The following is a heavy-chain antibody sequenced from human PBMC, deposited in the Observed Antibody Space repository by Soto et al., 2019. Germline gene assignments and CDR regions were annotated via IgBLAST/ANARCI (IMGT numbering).Heavy chain of an antibody. J-gene: IGHJ5*02. CDR2: INPKTGDT. CDR1: GYTFTDFY. Sequence: QEQLVQSGTEVKKPGASVTVSCKSSGYTFTDFYLHWLRQAPGQGLEWVGWINPKTGDTKSSQQFKGRVTMSRDTSVSTAYIDLTSLTSDDTAMYYCATGTNGTTGWYHTWGQGTRVTVSS. V-gene: IGHV1-2*02. CDR3: ATGTNGTTGWYHT. D-gene: IGHD1-1*01.